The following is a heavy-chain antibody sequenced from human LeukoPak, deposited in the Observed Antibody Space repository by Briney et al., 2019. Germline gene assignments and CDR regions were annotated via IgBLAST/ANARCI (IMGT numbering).Heavy chain of an antibody. V-gene: IGHV4-34*01. D-gene: IGHD3-10*01. CDR2: INHSGST. Sequence: PSETPSLTCAVYGGSFSGYYWSWIRQPPGKGLEWIGEINHSGSTTYNPSLKSRVNISVDTSKNQFSLKLSSVTAADTAVYYCARLRGYYGSGSYLSYYYYGMDVWGQGTTVTVSS. CDR3: ARLRGYYGSGSYLSYYYYGMDV. CDR1: GGSFSGYY. J-gene: IGHJ6*02.